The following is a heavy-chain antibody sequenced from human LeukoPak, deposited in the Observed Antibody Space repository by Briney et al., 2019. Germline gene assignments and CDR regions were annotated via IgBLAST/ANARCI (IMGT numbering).Heavy chain of an antibody. J-gene: IGHJ5*02. CDR3: ARDGIAELYAQFDP. Sequence: ASVKVSCKASGYTFTSYYMHWVRQAPGQGLEWMGIINPSGGSTSYAQKFQGRVTMTGDTSTSTVHMELSSLRSEDAAVYYCARDGIAELYAQFDPWGQGTLVTVSS. CDR1: GYTFTSYY. CDR2: INPSGGST. D-gene: IGHD6-13*01. V-gene: IGHV1-46*01.